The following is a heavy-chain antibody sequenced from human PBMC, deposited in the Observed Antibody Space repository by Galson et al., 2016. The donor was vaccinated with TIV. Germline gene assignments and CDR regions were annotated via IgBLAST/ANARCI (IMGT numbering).Heavy chain of an antibody. J-gene: IGHJ6*02. Sequence: SLRLSCAASGYTFSSYGMHWVRQAPGKGLEWVAVIWYDGSIKYNEDSVKGRFTISRDKSKNTLYLAMSSLRAEDTAVYYCARIIVSYGMEVWGQGTTVTVSS. V-gene: IGHV3-33*01. D-gene: IGHD2/OR15-2a*01. CDR2: IWYDGSIK. CDR3: ARIIVSYGMEV. CDR1: GYTFSSYG.